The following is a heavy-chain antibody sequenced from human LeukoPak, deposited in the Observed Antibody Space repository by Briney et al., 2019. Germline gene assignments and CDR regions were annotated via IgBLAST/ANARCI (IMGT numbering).Heavy chain of an antibody. V-gene: IGHV4-59*08. Sequence: DPSETLSLTCTVSGGSISSYYWSWIRQPPGKGLEWIGYIYYTGSTNYNPSLKSRVTISVDTSKNQFSLKLSSVTAADTAVYYCARRSYGDVPPDYWGQGTLVTVSS. CDR2: IYYTGST. CDR1: GGSISSYY. D-gene: IGHD4-17*01. J-gene: IGHJ4*02. CDR3: ARRSYGDVPPDY.